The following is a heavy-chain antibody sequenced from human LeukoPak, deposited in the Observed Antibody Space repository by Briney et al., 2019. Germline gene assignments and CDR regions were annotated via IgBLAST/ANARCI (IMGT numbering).Heavy chain of an antibody. CDR3: ARGARWSPLTYYFDY. J-gene: IGHJ4*02. V-gene: IGHV4-38-2*01. Sequence: PSETLSLTCAVSGYSISSGYYWGWIRPPPGKGLEWIGSIYHSGSTYYNPSLKGRVTISVDTSKNQFSLKLSSVTAADTAVYYCARGARWSPLTYYFDYWGQGTLVTVSS. CDR1: GYSISSGYY. CDR2: IYHSGST. D-gene: IGHD4-23*01.